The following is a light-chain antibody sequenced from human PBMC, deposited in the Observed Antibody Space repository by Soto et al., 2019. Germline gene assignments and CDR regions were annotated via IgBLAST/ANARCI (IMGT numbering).Light chain of an antibody. CDR3: MQRIEFPLT. V-gene: IGKV2-40*01. J-gene: IGKJ4*01. CDR1: QSLLDSDDGNTY. CDR2: TVS. Sequence: DIVITQTPLSLPVTPGEPASISCGSSQSLLDSDDGNTYLDWYLQKPGQSPQLLIYTVSYRASGVPDRFSGSGSGTDFTLKISRVEAEDVGVYYCMQRIEFPLTFGGGTKVDI.